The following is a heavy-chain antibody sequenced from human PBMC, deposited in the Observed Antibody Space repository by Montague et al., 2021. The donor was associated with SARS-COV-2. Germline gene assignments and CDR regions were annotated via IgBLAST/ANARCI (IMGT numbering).Heavy chain of an antibody. CDR1: GFSLSTSVIS. Sequence: PALVKPTQTLTLTCTFSGFSLSTSVISVSWIRQPPGKALEWLARIDWDDYEFYSTSLKTRLTISKDTSKNPVVLTMTNMDPVDTAPDYCARCRAGYKAGRDFDYWGQGTLVTVSS. CDR3: ARCRAGYKAGRDFDY. CDR2: IDWDDYE. J-gene: IGHJ4*02. V-gene: IGHV2-70*17. D-gene: IGHD5-24*01.